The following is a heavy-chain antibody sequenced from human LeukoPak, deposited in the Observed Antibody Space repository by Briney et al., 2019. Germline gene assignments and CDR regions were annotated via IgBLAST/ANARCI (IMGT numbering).Heavy chain of an antibody. Sequence: GESLKISCKGSGYNFTNHCIGWVRQMPGKGLEWMGIIFPTDSNTRYNPSFRGQVTISADKSISTAYLQWSSLKAWDTAIYYCARHSSRWIAGGGFEIWGQGTMVSVSS. J-gene: IGHJ3*02. CDR1: GYNFTNHC. CDR2: IFPTDSNT. CDR3: ARHSSRWIAGGGFEI. V-gene: IGHV5-51*01. D-gene: IGHD6-13*01.